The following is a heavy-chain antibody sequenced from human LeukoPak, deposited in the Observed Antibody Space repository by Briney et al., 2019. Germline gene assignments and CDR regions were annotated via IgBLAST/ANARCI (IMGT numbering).Heavy chain of an antibody. CDR2: MNTNSGNT. CDR1: GYTFTSYD. D-gene: IGHD2-15*01. CDR3: SRAQYPIARGNCSCRTSDAHDYYYYMDV. J-gene: IGHJ6*03. Sequence: ALVKVSCKASGYTFTSYDINRVRQAPGQGLKCMGWMNTNSGNTAYAQKFQGRVTMTRNTSISTAYMELSSLRFEDTAVYYCSRAQYPIARGNCSCRTSDAHDYYYYMDVWAKGPTVTVSS. V-gene: IGHV1-8*01.